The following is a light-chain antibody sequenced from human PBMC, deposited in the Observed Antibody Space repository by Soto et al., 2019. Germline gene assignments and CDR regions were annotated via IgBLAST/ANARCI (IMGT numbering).Light chain of an antibody. CDR1: SSDVGGYNY. J-gene: IGLJ1*01. CDR3: CSYAGGFYV. Sequence: QSALTQPRSVSGSPGQSVTISCTGTSSDVGGYNYVSWYQQHPGKAPKLMIFDVSKRPSGVPDRFSGSKPGSTASLTISGLQADDEADYYCCSYAGGFYVVGNGTKVTVL. V-gene: IGLV2-11*01. CDR2: DVS.